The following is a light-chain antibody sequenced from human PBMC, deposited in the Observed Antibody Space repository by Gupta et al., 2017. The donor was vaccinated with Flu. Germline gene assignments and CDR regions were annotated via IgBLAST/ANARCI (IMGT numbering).Light chain of an antibody. V-gene: IGKV3-20*01. CDR1: QSVRSSY. Sequence: ERAALSCRASQSVRSSYLAWFQQKPGQAPRLLIYGISNRARGIPDRFSGSGSGTDFTLTINSLEPEDFAVYYCQQYADLPRTFGQGTKVEIK. CDR2: GIS. CDR3: QQYADLPRT. J-gene: IGKJ1*01.